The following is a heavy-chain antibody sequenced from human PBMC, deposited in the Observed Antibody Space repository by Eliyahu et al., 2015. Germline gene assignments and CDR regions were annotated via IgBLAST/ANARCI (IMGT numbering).Heavy chain of an antibody. CDR3: ASLTVTTGCDY. CDR2: IXHXGST. D-gene: IGHD4-17*01. V-gene: IGHV4-34*01. CDR1: GGSFXGYY. Sequence: QVQLQQWGAGXLKPSETLSLTCXVYGGSFXGYYWXWXRQPPGKGLEWIGEIXHXGSTNYNPSLKSRVTISVDTSKNQFSLKLSSVTAADTAVYYCASLTVTTGCDYWGQGTLVTVSS. J-gene: IGHJ4*02.